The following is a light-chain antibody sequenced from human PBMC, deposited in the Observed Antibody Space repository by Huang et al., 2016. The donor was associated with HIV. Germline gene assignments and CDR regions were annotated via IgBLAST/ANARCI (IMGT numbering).Light chain of an antibody. CDR1: QNINTY. CDR3: QQSSSTVFT. V-gene: IGKV1-39*01. J-gene: IGKJ4*01. Sequence: DIQMTQSPSSLSASVGDRVSITCRASQNINTYLNWYQQKPGKSPRFLIHAASILQSGVSERFRGSGSGTYCTLTISSMQREDFATYYCQQSSSTVFTFGGGTKVEI. CDR2: AAS.